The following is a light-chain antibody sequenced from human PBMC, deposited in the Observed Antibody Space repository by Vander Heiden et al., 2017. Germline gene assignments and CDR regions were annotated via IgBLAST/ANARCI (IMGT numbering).Light chain of an antibody. Sequence: DIQMTQSPSTLSASAGDRVTITCRASQSISIWLAWYQQKPGQAPNLLIYKASNLETGVPSRFSGSGSGTEFTLTISSLQPEDVATYYCQHYNNFPYTFGQGTKLEIK. V-gene: IGKV1-5*03. CDR2: KAS. CDR1: QSISIW. CDR3: QHYNNFPYT. J-gene: IGKJ2*01.